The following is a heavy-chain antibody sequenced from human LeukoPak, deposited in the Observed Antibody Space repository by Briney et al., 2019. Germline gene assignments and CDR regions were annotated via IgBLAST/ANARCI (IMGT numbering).Heavy chain of an antibody. J-gene: IGHJ4*02. V-gene: IGHV4-30-2*01. CDR1: GGSISSGGYS. CDR2: IYHSGST. CDR3: ASSTTVTTFYFDY. Sequence: SETLSLTCAVSGGSISSGGYSWSWIRQPPGEGLEWIGYIYHSGSTYYNPSLKSRVTISVDRSKNQFSLKLSSVTAADTAVYYCASSTTVTTFYFDYWGQGTLVTVSS. D-gene: IGHD4-11*01.